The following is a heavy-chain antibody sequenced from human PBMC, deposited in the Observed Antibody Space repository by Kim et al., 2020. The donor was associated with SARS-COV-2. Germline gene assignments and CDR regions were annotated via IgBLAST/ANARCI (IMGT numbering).Heavy chain of an antibody. CDR3: ARENPIAAAGGGYYYGMDV. CDR1: GGSVSSGSYY. Sequence: SETLSLTCTVSGGSVSSGSYYWSWIRQPPGKGLEWIGYIYYSGSTNYNPSLKSRVTISVDTSKNQFSLKLSSVTAADTAVYYCARENPIAAAGGGYYYGMDVWGQGTTVTVSS. J-gene: IGHJ6*02. D-gene: IGHD6-13*01. V-gene: IGHV4-61*01. CDR2: IYYSGST.